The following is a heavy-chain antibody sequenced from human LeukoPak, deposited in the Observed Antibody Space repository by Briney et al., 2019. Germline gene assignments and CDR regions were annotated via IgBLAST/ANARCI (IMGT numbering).Heavy chain of an antibody. Sequence: GGSLRLACAASVFTFNNYAMSSVRQAPGGGLERISAVSGSGVGPYYADSVKGRFTISRDNPRNTRDQQINSLRAEDTAIYYCAKYRAPAGSSQSERGTFDYWGQGTLVTVSS. CDR3: AKYRAPAGSSQSERGTFDY. V-gene: IGHV3-23*01. CDR2: VSGSGVGP. CDR1: VFTFNNYA. D-gene: IGHD2-2*01. J-gene: IGHJ4*02.